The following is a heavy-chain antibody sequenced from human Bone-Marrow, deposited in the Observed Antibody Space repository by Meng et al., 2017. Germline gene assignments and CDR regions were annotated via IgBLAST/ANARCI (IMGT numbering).Heavy chain of an antibody. Sequence: RLQEPCSGRGRLSGTLSLTCTVSGASVNTGSYYWSWISQPPGRVLELIGFIYQSGSTNNNPSLKSRVTISLDMSSNQFSLTLNSVTAADTAIYYCARGVVADPPGDWGRGTLVTVSS. CDR3: ARGVVADPPGD. CDR2: IYQSGST. V-gene: IGHV4-61*01. D-gene: IGHD2-15*01. CDR1: GASVNTGSYY. J-gene: IGHJ1*01.